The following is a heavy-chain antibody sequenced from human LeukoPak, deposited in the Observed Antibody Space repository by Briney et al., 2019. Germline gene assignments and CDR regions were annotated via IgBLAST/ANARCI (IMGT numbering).Heavy chain of an antibody. CDR3: AKVSGYTSGWYVDFDC. J-gene: IGHJ4*02. CDR2: INGGGGST. V-gene: IGHV3-23*01. Sequence: PGGSLRLSCAASGFTFSTYAMNWVRQAPGKGLEWVSGINGGGGSTYYADSVKGRFTISRDYSKNTLYLQMSSLRAEDTAVYYCAKVSGYTSGWYVDFDCWGQGSLVTVSS. D-gene: IGHD6-19*01. CDR1: GFTFSTYA.